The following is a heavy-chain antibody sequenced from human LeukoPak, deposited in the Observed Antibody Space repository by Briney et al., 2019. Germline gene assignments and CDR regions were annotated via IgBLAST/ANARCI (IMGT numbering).Heavy chain of an antibody. CDR3: ARSGGYDSSA. D-gene: IGHD3-22*01. V-gene: IGHV4-39*01. J-gene: IGHJ5*02. CDR2: IYYSGST. CDR1: GGSISSSSYY. Sequence: SESLSLTCTVSGGSISSSSYYWGWIRQPPGKGLEWIGSIYYSGSTYYNPSLKSRVTISVDTSKNQFSLKLSSVTAADTAVYYCARSGGYDSSAWGQGTLVTVSS.